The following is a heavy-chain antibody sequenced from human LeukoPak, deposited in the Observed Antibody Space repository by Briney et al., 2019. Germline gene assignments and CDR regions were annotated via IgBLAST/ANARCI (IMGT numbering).Heavy chain of an antibody. CDR2: IYYSGST. D-gene: IGHD3-16*01. Sequence: KPSETLSLTCTVSGGSISSYYRSWIRQPPGKGLEWIGYIYYSGSTNYNPSLKSRVTISVDTSTNQFSLKLSSVTAADTAVDYCWRIRGRWFDPWGQGTLVTVSS. CDR3: WRIRGRWFDP. V-gene: IGHV4-59*01. J-gene: IGHJ5*02. CDR1: GGSISSYY.